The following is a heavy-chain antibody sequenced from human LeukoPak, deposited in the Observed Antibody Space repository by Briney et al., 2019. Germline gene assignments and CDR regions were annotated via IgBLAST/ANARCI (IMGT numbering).Heavy chain of an antibody. J-gene: IGHJ3*02. V-gene: IGHV4-39*07. CDR3: ASLSSIAARGAFDI. Sequence: SETLSLTCTVSGGSISSSSYYWGWIRQPPGKGLEWIGSIYHSGSTYYNPSLKSRVTISVDTSKNQFSLKLSSVTAADTAVYYCASLSSIAARGAFDIWGQGTMVTVSS. CDR2: IYHSGST. D-gene: IGHD6-6*01. CDR1: GGSISSSSYY.